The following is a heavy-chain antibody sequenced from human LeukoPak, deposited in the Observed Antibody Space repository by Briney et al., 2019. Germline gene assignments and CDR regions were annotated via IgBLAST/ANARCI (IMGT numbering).Heavy chain of an antibody. J-gene: IGHJ3*02. V-gene: IGHV3-23*01. CDR3: AKKVGGIYAFDI. CDR1: GFTFSSYA. Sequence: GGSLRLSCAASGFTFSSYAMNWVRQAPGKGLEWVSSIGGTGGSTYYADSVKGRFTISRDNSKNTLYLQMNSLRAEDTAVYYCAKKVGGIYAFDIWGQGTMVTVS. D-gene: IGHD1-26*01. CDR2: IGGTGGST.